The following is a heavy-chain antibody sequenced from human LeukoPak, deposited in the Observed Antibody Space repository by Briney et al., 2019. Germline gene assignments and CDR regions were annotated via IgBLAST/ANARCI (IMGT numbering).Heavy chain of an antibody. CDR1: GFTVSSNY. Sequence: GGSLRLSCTASGFTVSSNYMSWVRQAPGKGLEWVSVIHSGGSTYYADSVKGRFSISRDNSKNTLYLQMNSLRAEDTAVYFCARDSDYYNDSSGYYGASDSWGQGTLVTVSS. V-gene: IGHV3-66*01. CDR2: IHSGGST. CDR3: ARDSDYYNDSSGYYGASDS. J-gene: IGHJ4*02. D-gene: IGHD3-22*01.